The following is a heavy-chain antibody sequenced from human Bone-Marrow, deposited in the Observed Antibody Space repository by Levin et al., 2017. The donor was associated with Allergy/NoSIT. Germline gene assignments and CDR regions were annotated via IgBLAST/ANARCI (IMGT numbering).Heavy chain of an antibody. CDR3: AKDYGDRYYYGMDV. Sequence: GGSLRLSCAASGVIFSNYAMHWVRQAPGKGLEWVTVISSDGSKTYYVDSVKGRFTISRDTSKNTLYLKLNSLRPEDTAVYYCAKDYGDRYYYGMDVWGQGTTVSVSS. D-gene: IGHD4/OR15-4a*01. CDR2: ISSDGSKT. CDR1: GVIFSNYA. J-gene: IGHJ6*02. V-gene: IGHV3-30*18.